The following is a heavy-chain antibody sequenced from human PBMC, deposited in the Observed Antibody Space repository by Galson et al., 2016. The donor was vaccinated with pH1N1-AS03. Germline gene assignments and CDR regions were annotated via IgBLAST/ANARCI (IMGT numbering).Heavy chain of an antibody. J-gene: IGHJ1*01. CDR2: VSNDGNNK. D-gene: IGHD3-10*01. CDR3: ARDSMVLRGILRY. Sequence: SLRLSCAVSGFHLNDYAMHWVRQAPGKGLEWMAAVSNDGNNKWYADSVKGRFTISRDNSKNSVYLHLDNLRAEDTAVYHCARDSMVLRGILRYWGQGTRVTVS. CDR1: GFHLNDYA. V-gene: IGHV3-30*04.